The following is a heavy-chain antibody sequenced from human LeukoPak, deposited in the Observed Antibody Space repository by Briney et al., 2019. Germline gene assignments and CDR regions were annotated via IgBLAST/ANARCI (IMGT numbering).Heavy chain of an antibody. V-gene: IGHV4-4*07. Sequence: SETLSLTCTVSGGSISSCYWSWIRQPAGKGLEWIGRIYTSGSPNYNPSLKSRVTMSIDTSKNQFSLKLSSVTAADTAVYYCARSILSRGYYMDVWGKGTTVTVSS. CDR2: IYTSGSP. J-gene: IGHJ6*03. CDR3: ARSILSRGYYMDV. CDR1: GGSISSCY.